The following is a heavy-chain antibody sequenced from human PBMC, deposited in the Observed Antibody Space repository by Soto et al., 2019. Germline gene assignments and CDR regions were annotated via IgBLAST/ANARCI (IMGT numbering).Heavy chain of an antibody. Sequence: SAPLSLTCAVYCGSYSGYYWSWIRQPPGKGLEGIGEINHSGSTNYNPSLKSRVTISVDTSKNQFSLKLSFVTAADTAVYYCVRSDFWSGYFGYWGQGTLITVS. CDR2: INHSGST. D-gene: IGHD3-3*01. CDR1: CGSYSGYY. CDR3: VRSDFWSGYFGY. V-gene: IGHV4-34*01. J-gene: IGHJ4*02.